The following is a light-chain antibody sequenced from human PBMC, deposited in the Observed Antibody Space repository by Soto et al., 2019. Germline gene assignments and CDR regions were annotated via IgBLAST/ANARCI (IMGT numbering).Light chain of an antibody. J-gene: IGLJ1*01. CDR2: DVS. V-gene: IGLV2-14*01. Sequence: QSALTQPPSVSGSPGQSITISCTGTSSDGGGYNYVSWYQQHPGKAPKLMIYDVSNRPSGVSNRFSGSKSGNTASLTISGLQAEDEAYYYRSSYTSSSFYVFGTGTKVTVL. CDR1: SSDGGGYNY. CDR3: SSYTSSSFYV.